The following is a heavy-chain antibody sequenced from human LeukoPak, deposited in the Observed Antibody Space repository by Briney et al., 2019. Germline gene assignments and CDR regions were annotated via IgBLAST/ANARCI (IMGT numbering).Heavy chain of an antibody. CDR2: VSYDGNTK. Sequence: SGRSLRLSCAASGFTFSSYGMHWVRQAPGKGLEWVAVVSYDGNTKYYADSVKGRFTISRDNSKNTLFLQMNSLRTEDTAVYYCAKKKGGYKYDDFFVYWGQGTLVTVSS. V-gene: IGHV3-30*18. CDR1: GFTFSSYG. CDR3: AKKKGGYKYDDFFVY. D-gene: IGHD5-24*01. J-gene: IGHJ4*02.